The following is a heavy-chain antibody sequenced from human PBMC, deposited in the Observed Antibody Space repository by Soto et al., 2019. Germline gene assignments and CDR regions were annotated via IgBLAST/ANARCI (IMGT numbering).Heavy chain of an antibody. D-gene: IGHD3-10*01. CDR2: IDYSGST. CDR3: ARVGGSGTYYNLFFDY. Sequence: SETLSLTCTVSGGSLSTYNWGWIRQPPGKGLEWIGYIDYSGSTNYNPSLKSRVTISVDTSKNQFSLKLSSVTAADTAVYYCARVGGSGTYYNLFFDYWGQGTLVTVS. CDR1: GGSLSTYN. V-gene: IGHV4-59*01. J-gene: IGHJ4*02.